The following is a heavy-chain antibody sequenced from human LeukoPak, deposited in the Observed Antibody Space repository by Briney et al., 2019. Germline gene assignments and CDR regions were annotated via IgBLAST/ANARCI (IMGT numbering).Heavy chain of an antibody. CDR2: IYYSGST. J-gene: IGHJ4*02. CDR3: ARGGSYYDY. Sequence: KPSETLSLTCTVSGGSISNYYWSWIRQPPGMGLEWIGYIYYSGSTNYNPSLKSRVTISVDTSKNHFSLKLSSVTAADTAVHYCARGGSYYDYWGQGTLVTVSS. D-gene: IGHD1-26*01. V-gene: IGHV4-59*01. CDR1: GGSISNYY.